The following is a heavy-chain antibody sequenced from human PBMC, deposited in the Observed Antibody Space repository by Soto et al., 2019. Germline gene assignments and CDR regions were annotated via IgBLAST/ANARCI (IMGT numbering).Heavy chain of an antibody. J-gene: IGHJ4*02. CDR3: SRVDPGETSPFDH. V-gene: IGHV1-46*03. CDR1: GYIFTSNY. Sequence: GASVKATCKASGYIFTSNYSHWARQAPGQGLEWMGWINPFDGSRMFAQSFQGRVTMTRDTSTSTVYMEVSSLRSEDTAVYYCSRVDPGETSPFDHWGQGTLVTVSS. CDR2: INPFDGSR. D-gene: IGHD3-10*01.